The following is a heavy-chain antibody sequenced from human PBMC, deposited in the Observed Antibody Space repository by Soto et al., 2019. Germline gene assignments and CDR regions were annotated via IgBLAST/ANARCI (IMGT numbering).Heavy chain of an antibody. Sequence: GGSLRLSCAASGFTFSSYAMSWVRQAPGKGLEWVSAISGSGGSTYYADSVKGRFTISRDNSKNPLYLQMNSLRAEDTAVYYCAKVSRYYYGMDVWGQGTTVTVSS. CDR3: AKVSRYYYGMDV. J-gene: IGHJ6*02. CDR2: ISGSGGST. V-gene: IGHV3-23*01. CDR1: GFTFSSYA.